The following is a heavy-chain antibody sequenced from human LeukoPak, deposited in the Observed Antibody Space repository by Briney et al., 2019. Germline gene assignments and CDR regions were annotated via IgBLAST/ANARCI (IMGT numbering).Heavy chain of an antibody. Sequence: PGGSLRLSCAGSGFTFSNHAMGWVRQAPGKGLEWVSAISGSGGSTYYADSVKGRFTISRDNSKNTLYLQMNSLRAEDTAVYYCAKPAIGYCSGGSCSDYWGQGTLVTVSS. V-gene: IGHV3-23*01. CDR3: AKPAIGYCSGGSCSDY. CDR1: GFTFSNHA. D-gene: IGHD2-15*01. CDR2: ISGSGGST. J-gene: IGHJ4*02.